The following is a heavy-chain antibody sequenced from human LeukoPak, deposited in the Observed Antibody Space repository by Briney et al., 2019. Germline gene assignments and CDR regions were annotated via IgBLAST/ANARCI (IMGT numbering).Heavy chain of an antibody. J-gene: IGHJ5*02. CDR1: GGSISSYY. V-gene: IGHV4-34*01. D-gene: IGHD2-2*01. CDR2: INHSGST. Sequence: SETLSLTCTVSGGSISSYYWSWIRQPPGKGLEWIGEINHSGSTNYNPSLKSRVTISVDTSKNQFSLKLSSVTAADTAVYYCARGERWGCSSTSCYHSFDPWGQGTLVTVSS. CDR3: ARGERWGCSSTSCYHSFDP.